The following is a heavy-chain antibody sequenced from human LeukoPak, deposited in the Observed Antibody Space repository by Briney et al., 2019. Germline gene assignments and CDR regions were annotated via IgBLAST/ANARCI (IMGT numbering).Heavy chain of an antibody. D-gene: IGHD6-13*01. J-gene: IGHJ4*02. CDR2: IYYSGST. CDR3: GRIAAAVDY. CDR1: GGSIGSYY. Sequence: SETLSLTCTVSGGSIGSYYWSWIRQSPGKGLEWIGSIYYSGSTYYNPSLKSRVTISVDTSKNQFSLKLSSVTAADTAVYYCGRIAAAVDYWGQGTLVTVSS. V-gene: IGHV4-59*04.